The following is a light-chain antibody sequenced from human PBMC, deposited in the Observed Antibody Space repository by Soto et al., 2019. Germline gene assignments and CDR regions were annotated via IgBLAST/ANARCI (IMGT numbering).Light chain of an antibody. Sequence: EIVLTQSPATLSLSPGERATLSCRASQSVNNYLAWYQQKPGQAPRLLIYDTSDRATGIPARFSGSGSGTDFTLTISSLEHEDFAVFYGQQRSIWPWTFGQGTKVEIK. CDR2: DTS. CDR3: QQRSIWPWT. J-gene: IGKJ1*01. CDR1: QSVNNY. V-gene: IGKV3-11*01.